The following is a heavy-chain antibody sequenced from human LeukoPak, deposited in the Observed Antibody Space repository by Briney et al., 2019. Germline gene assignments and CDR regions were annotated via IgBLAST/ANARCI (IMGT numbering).Heavy chain of an antibody. J-gene: IGHJ4*02. CDR1: GFTFSSYE. D-gene: IGHD3-9*01. CDR3: ARAPLLYFDWCYFDY. CDR2: ISSSGRSI. V-gene: IGHV3-48*03. Sequence: GGSLRLSCVASGFTFSSYEMNWVRQAPGKGLEWVSYISSSGRSIYYADSVKGRFTISRDNSKNTLYLQMNSLRVEDTAVYYCARAPLLYFDWCYFDYWGQGTLVTVSS.